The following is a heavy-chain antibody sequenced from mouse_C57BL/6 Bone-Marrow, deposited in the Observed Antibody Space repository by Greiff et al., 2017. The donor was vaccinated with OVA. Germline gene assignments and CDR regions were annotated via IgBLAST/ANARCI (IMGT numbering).Heavy chain of an antibody. D-gene: IGHD1-1*01. Sequence: EVQLQQSGAELVRPGASVKLSCTASGFNIKDDYMHWVKQRPEQGLEWIGWIDPENGDTEYASKFQGKATITADTSSNTAYLQLSSLTSEDTAVYYCTTSMLLEAMDYGGQGTSVTVSS. V-gene: IGHV14-4*01. CDR1: GFNIKDDY. J-gene: IGHJ4*01. CDR2: IDPENGDT. CDR3: TTSMLLEAMDY.